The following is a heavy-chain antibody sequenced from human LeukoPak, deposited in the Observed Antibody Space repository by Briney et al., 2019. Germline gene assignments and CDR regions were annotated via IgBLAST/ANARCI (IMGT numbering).Heavy chain of an antibody. CDR3: TRASTLRTGDAH. CDR1: GFTVSSNY. V-gene: IGHV3-66*01. J-gene: IGHJ4*02. D-gene: IGHD7-27*01. CDR2: IYTGGST. Sequence: GGSLRLSCAASGFTVSSNYMSWVRQAPGKGLEWVSVIYTGGSTSYADSVKGRFTISRDSSKNTLFLQMNSLRVEDTAVYYCTRASTLRTGDAHWGQGTLVTVSS.